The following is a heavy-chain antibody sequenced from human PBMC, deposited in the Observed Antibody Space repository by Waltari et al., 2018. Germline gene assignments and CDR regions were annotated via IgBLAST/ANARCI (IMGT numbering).Heavy chain of an antibody. CDR3: GLGKQQLLWAFDI. CDR2: IYHSGST. Sequence: QLQLQESGPGLVKPSETLSLTCAVSGYSISSGYYWGWIRQPPGKGLEWIGSIYHSGSTYYNPSLKSRVTISVDTSKNQFSLKLSSVTAADTAVYYCGLGKQQLLWAFDIWGQGTMVTVSS. CDR1: GYSISSGYY. D-gene: IGHD6-13*01. V-gene: IGHV4-38-2*01. J-gene: IGHJ3*02.